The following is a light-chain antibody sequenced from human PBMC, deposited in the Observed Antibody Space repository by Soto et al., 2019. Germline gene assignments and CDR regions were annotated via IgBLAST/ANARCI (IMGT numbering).Light chain of an antibody. CDR3: SSYTSSSTLRV. Sequence: QSALTQPASVSGSPGQSITISCTGTSSDVGGYNYVSWYQQHPGKAPKLMIYEVSNRPSGVSNRFSGSKSGNTASLTISGLQAEHEADYYCSSYTSSSTLRVFGTGTKLTVL. CDR2: EVS. J-gene: IGLJ1*01. CDR1: SSDVGGYNY. V-gene: IGLV2-14*01.